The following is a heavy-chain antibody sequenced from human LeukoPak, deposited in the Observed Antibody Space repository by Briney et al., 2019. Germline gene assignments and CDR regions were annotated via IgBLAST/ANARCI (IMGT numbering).Heavy chain of an antibody. CDR3: AKDRQEVYYFDY. CDR2: INPSGGST. V-gene: IGHV1-46*01. CDR1: GYTFTSYY. D-gene: IGHD2-8*01. J-gene: IGHJ4*02. Sequence: ASVKVSCKASGYTFTSYYMHWVRQAPGQGLEWMGIINPSGGSTSYAQKFQGRVTMTRDMSTSTVYMELSSLRSEDTAVYYCAKDRQEVYYFDYWGQGTLVTVSS.